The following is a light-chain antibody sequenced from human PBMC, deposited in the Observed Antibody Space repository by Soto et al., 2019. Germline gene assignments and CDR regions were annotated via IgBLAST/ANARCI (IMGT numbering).Light chain of an antibody. J-gene: IGKJ3*01. V-gene: IGKV1-9*01. CDR3: QQLNSYPSIT. CDR1: QGVRSY. CDR2: GAS. Sequence: IQLTQSPSSLSASVGDRVTITCRASQGVRSYLAWYQQKPGQAPKLLIYGASTLQSGVPSRFSGSGSGTDFTLTISNLQPEDLATYYCQQLNSYPSITFGPGTKVDI.